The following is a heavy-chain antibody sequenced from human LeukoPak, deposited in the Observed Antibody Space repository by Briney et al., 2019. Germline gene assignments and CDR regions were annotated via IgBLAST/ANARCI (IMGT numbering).Heavy chain of an antibody. CDR1: GVSISGFY. D-gene: IGHD3-10*01. V-gene: IGHV4-4*08. CDR3: ARRRGGFGEGEFDY. CDR2: SHTGGSI. Sequence: SETLSLTCTVSGVSISGFYWNWIRQPPRKGLEWVGYSHTGGSISSNPSLNSRVAFSMDTSRNQVSLRLNSVTATDTAVYYCARRRGGFGEGEFDYWGQGIPVTVST. J-gene: IGHJ4*02.